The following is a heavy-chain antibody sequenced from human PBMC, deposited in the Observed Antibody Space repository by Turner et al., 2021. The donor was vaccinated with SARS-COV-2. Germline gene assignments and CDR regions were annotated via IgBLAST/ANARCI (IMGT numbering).Heavy chain of an antibody. D-gene: IGHD6-19*01. Sequence: QVQLVESGGGVVQPGRSRRLPGAASGVNFSNYGMFWVRQAPGKGLEWVALFSYDGSNKHYADSVKGRFTISRDNSKNTLFLQMYSLRAEDTAVYYCVKGGSGWSMEFDYWCHGTLVTVSS. CDR2: FSYDGSNK. CDR1: GVNFSNYG. CDR3: VKGGSGWSMEFDY. J-gene: IGHJ4*01. V-gene: IGHV3-30*18.